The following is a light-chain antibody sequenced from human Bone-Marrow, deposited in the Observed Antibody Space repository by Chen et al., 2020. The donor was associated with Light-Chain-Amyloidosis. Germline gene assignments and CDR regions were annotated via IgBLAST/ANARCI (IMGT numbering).Light chain of an antibody. Sequence: QSVLTQPPSVSGAPGQRVPISCTGSRSNIGAPYDVHWYQQLPGTAPKLLIYDNNKRPSGIPDRFSGSKSGTSATLGITGLQTGDEADYYCGTWDSSLSAGVFGGGTKLTVL. CDR2: DNN. V-gene: IGLV1-51*01. J-gene: IGLJ3*02. CDR1: RSNIGAPYD. CDR3: GTWDSSLSAGV.